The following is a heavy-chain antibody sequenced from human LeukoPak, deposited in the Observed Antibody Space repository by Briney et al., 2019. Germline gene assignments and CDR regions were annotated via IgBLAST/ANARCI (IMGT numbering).Heavy chain of an antibody. D-gene: IGHD1-26*01. CDR1: GYTFTGYY. V-gene: IGHV1-2*02. Sequence: ASVKVSCKASGYTFTGYYMHWVRQAPGQGLEWMGWINPNSGGTNYAQKFQGRVTMTGDTSISTAYMELSRLRSDDTAVYYCARVGVGATGFDYWGQGTLVTVSS. J-gene: IGHJ4*02. CDR2: INPNSGGT. CDR3: ARVGVGATGFDY.